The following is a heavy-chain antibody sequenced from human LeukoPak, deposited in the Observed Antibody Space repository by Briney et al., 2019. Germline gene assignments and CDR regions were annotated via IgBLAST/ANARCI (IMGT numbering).Heavy chain of an antibody. V-gene: IGHV3-21*01. D-gene: IGHD6-19*01. J-gene: IGHJ4*02. CDR1: GFTFSSYS. CDR2: ISSSSSYI. CDR3: ARPSAVAGMGGYDDY. Sequence: GGSLRLSCAASGFTFSSYSMNWVRQAPGKGLEWVSSISSSSSYIYYADSVKGRFTISRDNAKNSLYLQMNSLRAEDTAVYYCARPSAVAGMGGYDDYWGQGTLVTVSS.